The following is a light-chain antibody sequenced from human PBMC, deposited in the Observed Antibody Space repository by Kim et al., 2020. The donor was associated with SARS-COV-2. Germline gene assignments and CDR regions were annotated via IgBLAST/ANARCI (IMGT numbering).Light chain of an antibody. CDR1: SHRRYY. Sequence: ALGQTAGSTCQGDSHRRYYATWYQQKPGQAPILVIYCKNNRPSGIPDRCSCSSSGNTASLTITGTQAGDEADYYCNSRDSNNNVLFGGGTQLTVL. CDR3: NSRDSNNNVL. J-gene: IGLJ2*01. V-gene: IGLV3-19*01. CDR2: CKN.